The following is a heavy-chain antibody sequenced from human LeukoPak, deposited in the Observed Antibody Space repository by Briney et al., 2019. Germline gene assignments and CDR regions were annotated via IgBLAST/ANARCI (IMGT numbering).Heavy chain of an antibody. V-gene: IGHV1-18*01. D-gene: IGHD2-21*02. CDR3: AREPGCGGDCYSDAFDI. Sequence: ASVKVSCKASGYTFTSYGISWVRQAPGQGLEWMGWISAYNGNTNYAQKLQGRVTMTTDTSTSTAYMELRSLRSDDTAVYYCAREPGCGGDCYSDAFDIWGQGTMVTVSS. J-gene: IGHJ3*02. CDR2: ISAYNGNT. CDR1: GYTFTSYG.